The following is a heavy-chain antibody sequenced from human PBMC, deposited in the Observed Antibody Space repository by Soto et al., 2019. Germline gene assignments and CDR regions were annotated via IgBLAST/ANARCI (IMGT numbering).Heavy chain of an antibody. V-gene: IGHV4-38-2*02. CDR2: IYHTGTT. CDR3: ARDPRSPIAARPAAFDI. J-gene: IGHJ3*02. D-gene: IGHD6-6*01. CDR1: GDSIIGIYH. Sequence: SETLSLTCAVSGDSIIGIYHWAWIRQSPGRGLEWIASIYHTGTTYYTPSLESRVTISVDTSKNQFSLRLSSVTAADSAVYYCARDPRSPIAARPAAFDIWGQGTMVTVSS.